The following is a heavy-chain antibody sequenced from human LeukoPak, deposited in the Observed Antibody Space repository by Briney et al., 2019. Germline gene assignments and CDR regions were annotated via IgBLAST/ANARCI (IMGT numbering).Heavy chain of an antibody. CDR1: GASISSSTFS. CDR2: IYYRGNI. CDR3: ARAHYYDSSGYYPGAFDI. D-gene: IGHD3-22*01. V-gene: IGHV4-39*07. Sequence: NAPETLSLTCTVSGASISSSTFSWGWIRQTPGKGLEWIGSIYYRGNIYYNASLKSRVTISVETSKNHFSLKLNSVTAADTAAYYCARAHYYDSSGYYPGAFDIWGQGTMVTVSS. J-gene: IGHJ3*02.